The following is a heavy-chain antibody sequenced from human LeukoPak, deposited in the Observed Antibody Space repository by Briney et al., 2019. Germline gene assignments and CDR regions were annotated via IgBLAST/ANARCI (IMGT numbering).Heavy chain of an antibody. V-gene: IGHV3-7*01. Sequence: GGSMRLSCAASGFTFSGYWMSWVRQAPGKGLEWVANINLDGSVIHYVDSAKGRFTISRDNAKNSLYLQMNYLRAEDTAFYYCATSDDSSGSDWGQGTLVTVSS. J-gene: IGHJ4*02. CDR2: INLDGSVI. D-gene: IGHD3-22*01. CDR3: ATSDDSSGSD. CDR1: GFTFSGYW.